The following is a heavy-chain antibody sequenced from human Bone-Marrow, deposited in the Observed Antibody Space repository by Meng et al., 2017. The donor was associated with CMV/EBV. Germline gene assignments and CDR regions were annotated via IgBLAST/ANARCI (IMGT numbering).Heavy chain of an antibody. V-gene: IGHV6-1*01. CDR3: AREWGFNYYDSSGYYLSDAFDI. CDR2: TYYRSKWYN. J-gene: IGHJ3*02. Sequence: SQTLSLTCAISGDSLSSISTAWNWIRQSPSRGLEWLGRTYYRSKWYNDYAVSVKSRITINPDTSKNQFSLQLNSVTPEDTAVYYCAREWGFNYYDSSGYYLSDAFDIWGQGTMVTVSS. CDR1: GDSLSSISTA. D-gene: IGHD3-22*01.